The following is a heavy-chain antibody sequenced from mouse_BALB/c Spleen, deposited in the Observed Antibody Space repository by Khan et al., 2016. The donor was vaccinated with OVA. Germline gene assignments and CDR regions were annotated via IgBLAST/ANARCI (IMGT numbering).Heavy chain of an antibody. D-gene: IGHD2-4*01. J-gene: IGHJ3*01. Sequence: DVKLVESGPGLVKPSQSLSLTCTVTGYSITSEYAWNWIRQFPGNKLEWMGYISYSGNTRYNPSLKSRISITRDTSKNPFFLQLNSVTTDDTATDYCARKDYYDYDPFPYWGQGTLVTVSA. CDR3: ARKDYYDYDPFPY. CDR1: GYSITSEYA. V-gene: IGHV3-2*02. CDR2: ISYSGNT.